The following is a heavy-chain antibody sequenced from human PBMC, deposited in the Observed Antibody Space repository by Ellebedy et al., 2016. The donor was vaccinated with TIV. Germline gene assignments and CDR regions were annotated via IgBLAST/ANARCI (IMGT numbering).Heavy chain of an antibody. CDR3: ARDRGDYSISGP. V-gene: IGHV3-74*01. Sequence: GESLKISXVASGFTFGRYWMHWVRQAPGNKLVWVSRIKSDGSGTTYADSVMGRFTTSRDNARNTLYLQMNSLRGEDTAVYFCARDRGDYSISGPWGQGTLVTVSS. CDR1: GFTFGRYW. CDR2: IKSDGSGT. J-gene: IGHJ5*02. D-gene: IGHD4-11*01.